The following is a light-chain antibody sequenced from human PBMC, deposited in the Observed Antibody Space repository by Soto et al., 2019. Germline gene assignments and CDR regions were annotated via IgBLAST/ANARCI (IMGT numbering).Light chain of an antibody. CDR1: QSISSY. CDR2: ATS. CDR3: QQSFTTPP. J-gene: IGKJ5*01. V-gene: IGKV1-39*01. Sequence: DIQLTQSPSTLSASVGDRVTITCRASQSISSYLNWYQQKPGTVPKLLIYATSNLQSGVPSRFSGRGFGTDFTLTISSLQPEDFATYYCQQSFTTPPFGQGTRLEIK.